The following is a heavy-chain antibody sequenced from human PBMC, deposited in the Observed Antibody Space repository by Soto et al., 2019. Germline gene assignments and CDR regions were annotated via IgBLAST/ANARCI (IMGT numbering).Heavy chain of an antibody. D-gene: IGHD6-19*01. V-gene: IGHV4-59*12. Sequence: SETLSLTCTVSGGSISSYYWSWIRQPPGKGLEWIGYIYYSGSTNYNPSLKSRVTISVDTSKNQFSLKLSSVTAADTAVYYCAREYSNGWASDAFDIWGQGTMVTVSS. CDR2: IYYSGST. J-gene: IGHJ3*02. CDR3: AREYSNGWASDAFDI. CDR1: GGSISSYY.